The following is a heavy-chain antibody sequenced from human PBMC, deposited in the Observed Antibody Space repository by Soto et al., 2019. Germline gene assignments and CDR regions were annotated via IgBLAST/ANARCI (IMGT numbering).Heavy chain of an antibody. V-gene: IGHV4-61*01. J-gene: IGHJ4*02. D-gene: IGHD3-16*01. CDR2: IYYSGST. CDR1: GVSVSSGSHY. CDR3: ARRLGGGFDY. Sequence: SETLSLTCSVSGVSVSSGSHYWSWIRQSPGKGLEWIGFIYYSGSTNYNPSLKSRVTISIDTSKNQFYLNLTSVTAADTALYYCARRLGGGFDYWGQGALVTVSS.